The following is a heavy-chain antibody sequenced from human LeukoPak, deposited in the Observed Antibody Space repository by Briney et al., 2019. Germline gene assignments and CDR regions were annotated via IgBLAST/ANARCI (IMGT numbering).Heavy chain of an antibody. Sequence: GASVKVSCKASGYTFTSYYMHWVRQAPGQGLEWMGIINPSGGSTSYAQKFQGRVTMTRDTSTSTVYMELSSLRSEDTAVYYCARGLATEYDFWSGYYYYYYMDVWGKGTTVTVSS. D-gene: IGHD3-3*01. J-gene: IGHJ6*03. CDR3: ARGLATEYDFWSGYYYYYYMDV. V-gene: IGHV1-46*01. CDR2: INPSGGST. CDR1: GYTFTSYY.